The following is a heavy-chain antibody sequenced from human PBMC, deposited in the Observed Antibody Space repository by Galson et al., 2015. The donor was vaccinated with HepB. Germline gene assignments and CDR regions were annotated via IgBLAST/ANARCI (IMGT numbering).Heavy chain of an antibody. CDR1: GFTFSNYW. Sequence: SLRLSCAASGFTFSNYWMTWVRQAPGKELEWVANIKEDGSRKYYVDSVQGRFAISRDNADNSLFLQMNSLRAEDTAVYYCGNPARGGYCSSTSCHAYDYWGQGILVTVSS. J-gene: IGHJ4*02. CDR2: IKEDGSRK. V-gene: IGHV3-7*03. CDR3: GNPARGGYCSSTSCHAYDY. D-gene: IGHD2-2*01.